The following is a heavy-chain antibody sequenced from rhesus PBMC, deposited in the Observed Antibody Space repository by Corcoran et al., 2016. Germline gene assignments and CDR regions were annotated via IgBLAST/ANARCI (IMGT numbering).Heavy chain of an antibody. CDR3: ARMDGSGYYGLIFDY. J-gene: IGHJ4*01. CDR2: IYWDDGK. D-gene: IGHD3-28*01. CDR1: GFSLSTSGMG. V-gene: IGHV2-1*01. Sequence: QVTLKESGPALVKPTQTLTLTCTSSGFSLSTSGMGGGWIRQPSRKTLEWLAHIYWDDGKRYSTSLKSRLTISQDTSKNQVVLTMTNMDPVDTATYYCARMDGSGYYGLIFDYWGQGVLVTVSS.